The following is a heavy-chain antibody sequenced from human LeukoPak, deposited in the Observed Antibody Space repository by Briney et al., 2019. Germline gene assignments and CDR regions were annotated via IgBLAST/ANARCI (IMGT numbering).Heavy chain of an antibody. CDR3: ARWSWFRELFPCDY. V-gene: IGHV3-21*01. CDR1: GFTFSSYE. CDR2: ISSSSSYI. J-gene: IGHJ4*02. Sequence: PGGSLRLSCAASGFTFSSYEMNWVRQAPGKGLEWVSSISSSSSYIYYADSVKGRFTISRDNAKNSLYLQMNSLRAEDTAVYYCARWSWFRELFPCDYWGQGTLVTVSS. D-gene: IGHD3-10*01.